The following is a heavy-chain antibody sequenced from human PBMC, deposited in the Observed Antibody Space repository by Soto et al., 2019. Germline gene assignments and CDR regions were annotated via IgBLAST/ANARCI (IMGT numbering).Heavy chain of an antibody. CDR3: ARTTEGYCSGGSCYHLDY. CDR2: IFSNDEK. V-gene: IGHV2-26*01. D-gene: IGHD2-15*01. Sequence: ASGPTLVNPTETLTLTCTVSGFSLSNARMGVSWIRQPPGKALEWLAHIFSNDEKSYSTSLKSRLTISKDTSKSQVVLTMTNMDPVDTATYYCARTTEGYCSGGSCYHLDYWGQGTLVTVSS. CDR1: GFSLSNARMG. J-gene: IGHJ4*02.